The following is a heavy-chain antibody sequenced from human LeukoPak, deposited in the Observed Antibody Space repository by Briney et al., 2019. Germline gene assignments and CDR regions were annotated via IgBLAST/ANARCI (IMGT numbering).Heavy chain of an antibody. J-gene: IGHJ5*02. CDR3: ARELRGFDP. CDR1: GFTFSSYS. Sequence: GGSLRLSCAASGFTFSSYSMNWVRQAPGKGLEWVSSISSSSSYIYYADSVKGRFTISRDNAKNTLYLQMSGLRVEDTAVYYCARELRGFDPWGQGTLVTVSS. V-gene: IGHV3-21*01. CDR2: ISSSSSYI. D-gene: IGHD3-10*01.